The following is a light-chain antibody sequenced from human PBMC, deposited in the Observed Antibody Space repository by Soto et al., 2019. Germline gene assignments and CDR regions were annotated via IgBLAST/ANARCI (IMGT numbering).Light chain of an antibody. CDR1: SSDVGSYNL. Sequence: QSALTQPASVSGSPGQSITISCTGTSSDVGSYNLVSWYQQHPGKAPKLMIYEGSKWPSGVSNRFSGSKSGNTASLTISGLHAKDEADYYCCAYAGSRKVFGTGTKLTVL. J-gene: IGLJ1*01. CDR3: CAYAGSRKV. CDR2: EGS. V-gene: IGLV2-23*01.